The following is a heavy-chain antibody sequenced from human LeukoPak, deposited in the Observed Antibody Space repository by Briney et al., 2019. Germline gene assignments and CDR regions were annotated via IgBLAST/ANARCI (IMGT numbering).Heavy chain of an antibody. CDR3: ARDYRAAAGVEYFQH. D-gene: IGHD6-13*01. J-gene: IGHJ1*01. CDR1: GYTFTSYG. Sequence: ASVKVSCKASGYTFTSYGISWVRQAPGQGLEWMGWISVYKGNTKYTQKLQGGVTMTTDTSTSTAYMELTSLRSDDTAVYYCARDYRAAAGVEYFQHWGQGTLVTVSS. V-gene: IGHV1-18*01. CDR2: ISVYKGNT.